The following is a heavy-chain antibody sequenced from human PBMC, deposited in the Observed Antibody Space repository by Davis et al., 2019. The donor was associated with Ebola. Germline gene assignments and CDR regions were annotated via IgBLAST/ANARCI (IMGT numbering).Heavy chain of an antibody. CDR2: IHYSEST. Sequence: SETLSLTCTVSGGSISSNSYYWGWLRQAPGKGLEWIGSIHYSESTYNNPSLKSRVTISVDTSKNQFSLKLSSVTAADTAVYYCARGRSIAAAWGQGTLVTVSS. CDR3: ARGRSIAAA. V-gene: IGHV4-39*07. J-gene: IGHJ4*02. D-gene: IGHD6-13*01. CDR1: GGSISSNSYY.